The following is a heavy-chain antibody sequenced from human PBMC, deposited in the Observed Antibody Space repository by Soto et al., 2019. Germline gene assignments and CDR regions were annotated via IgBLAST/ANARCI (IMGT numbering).Heavy chain of an antibody. CDR3: ARERPAARRRYYGMDV. D-gene: IGHD2-2*01. V-gene: IGHV1-2*04. J-gene: IGHJ6*02. CDR2: INPNSGGT. Sequence: ASVKVSCKASGYTFTGYYIHWVRQAPGQGLEWMGWINPNSGGTNYAQKFQGWVTMTRDTSISTAYMELSRLRSDDTAVYYCARERPAARRRYYGMDVWGQGTTVTVSS. CDR1: GYTFTGYY.